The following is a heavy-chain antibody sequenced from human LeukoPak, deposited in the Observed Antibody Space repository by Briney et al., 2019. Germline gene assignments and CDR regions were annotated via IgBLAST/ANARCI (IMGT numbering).Heavy chain of an antibody. J-gene: IGHJ5*02. D-gene: IGHD3-3*01. CDR1: GGSISSSSSY. CDR3: ARHLGDFWSGYYTGPKGVPNWFDP. V-gene: IGHV4-39*01. CDR2: IYYSVST. Sequence: SETLSLTCTVSGGSISSSSSYWGWSRQPPGKGLEWIGSIYYSVSTYYNVSLKSRVPISVDTSKNQFSLKPSSVSAADTAVYYCARHLGDFWSGYYTGPKGVPNWFDPWGQGTLVTVSS.